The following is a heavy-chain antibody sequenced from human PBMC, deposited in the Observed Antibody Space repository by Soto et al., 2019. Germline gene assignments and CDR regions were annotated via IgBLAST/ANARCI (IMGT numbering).Heavy chain of an antibody. Sequence: GASVKVSCKASGYTFTGYYMHWVRQAPGQGLEWMGWINPNSGGTNYAQKFQGRVTMTRDTSISTAYMELSRLRSDGTAVYYCARETVPSGSYYGYWGQGTLVTVSS. J-gene: IGHJ4*02. V-gene: IGHV1-2*02. D-gene: IGHD1-26*01. CDR1: GYTFTGYY. CDR2: INPNSGGT. CDR3: ARETVPSGSYYGY.